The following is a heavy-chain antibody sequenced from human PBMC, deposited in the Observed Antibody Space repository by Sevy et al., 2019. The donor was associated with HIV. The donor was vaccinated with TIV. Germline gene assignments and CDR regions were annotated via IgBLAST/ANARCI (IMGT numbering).Heavy chain of an antibody. J-gene: IGHJ4*02. CDR2: ISYDGSNK. Sequence: GGSLRLSCAASGFTFSSYGMHWVRQAPGKGLEWVAVISYDGSNKYYADSVKGRFTISRDNSKNTLYLQMNSLRAEDTAVYYCANVGATTRGFDYWGQGPLVTVSS. CDR3: ANVGATTRGFDY. CDR1: GFTFSSYG. V-gene: IGHV3-30*18. D-gene: IGHD1-26*01.